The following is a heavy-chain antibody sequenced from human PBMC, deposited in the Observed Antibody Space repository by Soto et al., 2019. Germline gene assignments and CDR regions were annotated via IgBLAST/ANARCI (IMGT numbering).Heavy chain of an antibody. CDR3: AASVTGYYTGH. CDR2: IDPSDSYT. D-gene: IGHD3-9*01. J-gene: IGHJ4*02. V-gene: IGHV5-10-1*01. Sequence: GESLKISFKGSVYSFTSYWISWLRQMPGKGLEWMGRIDPSDSYTNYSPSFQGHVTISADKSISTAYLQWSSLKASDTAMYYCAASVTGYYTGHWGQGTLVTVSS. CDR1: VYSFTSYW.